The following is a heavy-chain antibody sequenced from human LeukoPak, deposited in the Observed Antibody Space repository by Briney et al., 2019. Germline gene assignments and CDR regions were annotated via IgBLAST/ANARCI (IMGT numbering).Heavy chain of an antibody. CDR3: PRDVTGGLRFPDGDYFAY. D-gene: IGHD3-3*01. CDR1: GFTLSSSA. J-gene: IGHJ4*02. V-gene: IGHV3-30-3*01. Sequence: PGRSLRLSCAASGFTLSSSAMHWVRQAPGKGLEWVAVISYDGSIKYYAESVKGRFTISRDNSKNTLYLQMNRLRVEAPAIYYCPRDVTGGLRFPDGDYFAYWGREPWSPSPQ. CDR2: ISYDGSIK.